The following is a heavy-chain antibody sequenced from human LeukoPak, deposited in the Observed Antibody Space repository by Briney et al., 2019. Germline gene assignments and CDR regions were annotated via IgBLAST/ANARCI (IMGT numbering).Heavy chain of an antibody. J-gene: IGHJ3*02. Sequence: GESLKISCKGSGYSFTSYWIGWVRQMPGKGLEWMGIIYPGDSDTRYSPSFQGQVTISVDKSISTAYLQWSSLKASDTAMYYCARSIVVVPAAIVDAFDIWGQGTMVTVSS. CDR1: GYSFTSYW. D-gene: IGHD2-2*02. CDR3: ARSIVVVPAAIVDAFDI. V-gene: IGHV5-51*01. CDR2: IYPGDSDT.